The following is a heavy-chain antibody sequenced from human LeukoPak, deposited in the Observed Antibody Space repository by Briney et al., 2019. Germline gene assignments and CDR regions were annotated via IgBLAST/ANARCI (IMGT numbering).Heavy chain of an antibody. Sequence: AGGSLRLSCAASGFTFSSYAMSWVRQAPGKGLEWVSAISGSGGSTYYADSVKGRFTISRDNSKNTLYLQMNSLRAEDTAVYYGAKRHSGYGWPNWGQGTLVTVSS. CDR2: ISGSGGST. CDR3: AKRHSGYGWPN. D-gene: IGHD5-12*01. V-gene: IGHV3-23*01. CDR1: GFTFSSYA. J-gene: IGHJ4*02.